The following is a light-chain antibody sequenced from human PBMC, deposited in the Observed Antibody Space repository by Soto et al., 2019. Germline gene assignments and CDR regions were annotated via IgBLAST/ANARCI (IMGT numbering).Light chain of an antibody. CDR2: GAS. J-gene: IGKJ1*01. Sequence: EIVMTQSPATLSASPGERPTLSCRASQSVSNNLAWYHQKPGQAPRRLIYGASDRATGIPARFSGSGSGTEFTLTISSLQPEDFAFYYCQQYNNWWTFGQGTKVEIK. V-gene: IGKV3-15*01. CDR3: QQYNNWWT. CDR1: QSVSNN.